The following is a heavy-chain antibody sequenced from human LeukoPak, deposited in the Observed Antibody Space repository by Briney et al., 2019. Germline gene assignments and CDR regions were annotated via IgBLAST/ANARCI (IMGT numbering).Heavy chain of an antibody. Sequence: PGGSLRLSCAASGFTFSSYGMHWVREAPGKGLEWVAVIWYDGSNKHRADSVKGRFTISRDNSKNTLYLQMNSLRAEDTAVYYCARIPMDSGYCSSTSCPIHYYGMDVWGQGTTVTVSS. CDR1: GFTFSSYG. D-gene: IGHD2-2*01. CDR3: ARIPMDSGYCSSTSCPIHYYGMDV. J-gene: IGHJ6*02. CDR2: IWYDGSNK. V-gene: IGHV3-33*01.